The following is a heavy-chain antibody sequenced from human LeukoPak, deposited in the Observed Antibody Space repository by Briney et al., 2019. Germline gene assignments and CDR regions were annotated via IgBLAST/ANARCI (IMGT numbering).Heavy chain of an antibody. Sequence: GGSLRLSCAASGFTFDDYGMSWVRQAPGKGLEWVSGINGNGGSTGYADSVKGRFTISRDNAKNSLYLQMNSLRAEGTALYYCTRDPTNLSPPHWGQGTLVTVSS. J-gene: IGHJ4*02. CDR1: GFTFDDYG. D-gene: IGHD1-7*01. CDR2: INGNGGST. CDR3: TRDPTNLSPPH. V-gene: IGHV3-20*04.